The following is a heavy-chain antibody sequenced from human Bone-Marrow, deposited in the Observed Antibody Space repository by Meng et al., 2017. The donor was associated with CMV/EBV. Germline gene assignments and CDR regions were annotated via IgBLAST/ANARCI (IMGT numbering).Heavy chain of an antibody. J-gene: IGHJ4*02. CDR2: INPNSGGT. CDR3: ARLHWLMGNTNFDY. V-gene: IGHV1-2*02. Sequence: ASVKVSCKASGYTFTGYYMHWVRQAPGQGLEWMGWINPNSGGTNYAQKFQGRVTMTRDTSIRTAYMELSRLRSDDTAVYYCARLHWLMGNTNFDYWGQGTLVTVSS. CDR1: GYTFTGYY. D-gene: IGHD2-8*01.